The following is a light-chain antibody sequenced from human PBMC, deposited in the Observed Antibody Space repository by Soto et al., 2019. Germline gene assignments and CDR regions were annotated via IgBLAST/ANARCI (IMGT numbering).Light chain of an antibody. CDR1: QSVSSN. J-gene: IGKJ1*01. V-gene: IGKV3-15*01. CDR3: QQYNNLPWT. CDR2: GAS. Sequence: EIVMTQSPATLSVSPGERATLSCRASQSVSSNLAWYQQKPGQAPRPLIDGASTRATGIPARFSGSGYGTELTLPISSLQSEDFAVYYCQQYNNLPWTFGQGTKVEIK.